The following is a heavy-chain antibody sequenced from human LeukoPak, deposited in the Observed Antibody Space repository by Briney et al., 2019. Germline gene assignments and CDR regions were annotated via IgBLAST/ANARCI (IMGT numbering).Heavy chain of an antibody. CDR1: GSTFSSYS. J-gene: IGHJ4*02. Sequence: GGSLRLSCAASGSTFSSYSMNWVRQAPGKGLEWVAVISYDGSNKYYADSVKGRFTISRDNSKNTLYLQMNSLRAEDTAVYYCARLSYYGSGSYIGYWGQGTLVTVSS. CDR3: ARLSYYGSGSYIGY. D-gene: IGHD3-10*01. V-gene: IGHV3-30*03. CDR2: ISYDGSNK.